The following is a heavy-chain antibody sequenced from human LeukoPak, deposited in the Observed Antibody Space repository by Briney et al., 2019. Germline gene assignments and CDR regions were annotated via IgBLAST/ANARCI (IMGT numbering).Heavy chain of an antibody. V-gene: IGHV3-30*02. Sequence: AGGSLRLSCAACGFMFSDYAMHWVRQAPGKGLEWVAFIRYDGSNEYYAESVKGRFTISRDNSKNTLYLQMNSLRVEDTAAYYCAKIEGKYQLANIPDSWGQGTLATVSS. CDR3: AKIEGKYQLANIPDS. CDR1: GFMFSDYA. J-gene: IGHJ4*02. CDR2: IRYDGSNE. D-gene: IGHD2-2*01.